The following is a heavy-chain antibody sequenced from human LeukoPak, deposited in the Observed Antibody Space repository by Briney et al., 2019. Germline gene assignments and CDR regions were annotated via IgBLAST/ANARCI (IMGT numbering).Heavy chain of an antibody. CDR3: AREHYYDSSGYYYDAFDI. V-gene: IGHV3-21*01. J-gene: IGHJ3*02. D-gene: IGHD3-22*01. CDR2: ISSSSSYI. CDR1: GFTFSSYE. Sequence: GGSLRLSCAASGFTFSSYEMNWVRQAPGKGLEWVSSISSSSSYIYYADSVKGRFTISRDNAKNSLYLQMNSLRAEDTAVYYCAREHYYDSSGYYYDAFDIWGQGTMVTVSS.